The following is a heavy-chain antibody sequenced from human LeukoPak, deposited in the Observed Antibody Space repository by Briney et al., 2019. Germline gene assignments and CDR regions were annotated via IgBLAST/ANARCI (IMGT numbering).Heavy chain of an antibody. D-gene: IGHD2-2*01. CDR1: GVTLSDYY. Sequence: PGGSLRLSCTASGVTLSDYYMSWIRQAAGRGLEWVSCISGSGTDIYYADSVKGRFTVSRDNAMNSLYLQMNSLRADDTAVYYCTRASRSTDHWGQGALVTVSS. J-gene: IGHJ4*02. CDR3: TRASRSTDH. CDR2: ISGSGTDI. V-gene: IGHV3-11*01.